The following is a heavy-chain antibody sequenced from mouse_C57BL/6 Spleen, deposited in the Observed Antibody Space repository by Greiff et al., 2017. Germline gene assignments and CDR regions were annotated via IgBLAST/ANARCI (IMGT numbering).Heavy chain of an antibody. CDR1: GFTFSSYA. V-gene: IGHV5-9-1*02. CDR2: ISSGGDYI. J-gene: IGHJ4*01. CDR3: TRDYGYDDYAMDY. D-gene: IGHD2-2*01. Sequence: EVKLVESGEGLVKPGGSLKLSCAASGFTFSSYAMSWVRQTPEKRLEWIAYISSGGDYIYYADTVQGRFTISRNKSRNTLYLQMSSLKSEDTAMYYCTRDYGYDDYAMDYWGQGTSVTGSS.